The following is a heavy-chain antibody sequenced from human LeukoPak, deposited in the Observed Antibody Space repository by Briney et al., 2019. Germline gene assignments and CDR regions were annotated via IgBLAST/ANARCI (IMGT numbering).Heavy chain of an antibody. CDR3: ARDVNSSGLYYWYFDL. D-gene: IGHD3-22*01. Sequence: SSVKVSCKASGGTFSSYAISWARQAPGQGLEWMGGIIPIFGTANYAQKFQGRVTITTDESTSTAYMELSSLRSEDTAVYYCARDVNSSGLYYWYFDLWGRGTLVTVSS. CDR1: GGTFSSYA. CDR2: IIPIFGTA. V-gene: IGHV1-69*05. J-gene: IGHJ2*01.